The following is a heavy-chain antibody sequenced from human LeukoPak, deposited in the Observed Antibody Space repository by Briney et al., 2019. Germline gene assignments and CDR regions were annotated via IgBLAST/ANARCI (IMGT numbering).Heavy chain of an antibody. Sequence: PSETLSLTCTVSGDSISDYYWTWIRQPAGKGLEWIGRIYRTGTTNYNPSLKSRVTISVDKSKNQFSLKLSSVTAADTAVYYCARELDQQLTQGAAGFDYWGQGTLVTVSS. CDR1: GDSISDYY. CDR2: IYRTGTT. J-gene: IGHJ4*02. CDR3: ARELDQQLTQGAAGFDY. D-gene: IGHD6-13*01. V-gene: IGHV4-4*07.